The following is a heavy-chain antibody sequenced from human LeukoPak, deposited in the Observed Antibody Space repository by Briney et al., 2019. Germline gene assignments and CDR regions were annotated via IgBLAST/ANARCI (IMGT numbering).Heavy chain of an antibody. CDR3: ARERSGYDHQY. J-gene: IGHJ4*02. CDR2: ISYDVSNK. V-gene: IGHV3-30*03. Sequence: TGGSLRLSCAASGFTFSTYGMHWVRQAPGKGLEWVAVISYDVSNKYYADSVKGRFTISRDNSKNTLYLQMNSLRPEDTAVYYCARERSGYDHQYWGQGTLVTVSS. CDR1: GFTFSTYG. D-gene: IGHD5-12*01.